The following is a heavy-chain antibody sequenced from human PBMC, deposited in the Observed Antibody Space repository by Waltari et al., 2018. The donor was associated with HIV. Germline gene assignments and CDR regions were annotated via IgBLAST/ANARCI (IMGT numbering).Heavy chain of an antibody. Sequence: QAQLVESGGGVVQPGGSLRLSCAVSGVTFNTYAMHWVRQAPGKGLEWVTVISNDGSNKYYSDSVNVRFTISRDNSKPTLYLQMNSLRAEDTAVYYCARGGYYYDTSGHLDFWGQGTLVIVSS. CDR1: GVTFNTYA. CDR2: ISNDGSNK. D-gene: IGHD3-22*01. CDR3: ARGGYYYDTSGHLDF. J-gene: IGHJ4*02. V-gene: IGHV3-30-3*01.